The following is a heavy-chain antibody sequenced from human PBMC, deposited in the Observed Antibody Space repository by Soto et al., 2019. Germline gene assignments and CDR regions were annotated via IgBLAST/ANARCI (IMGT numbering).Heavy chain of an antibody. D-gene: IGHD6-19*01. J-gene: IGHJ4*02. CDR2: ISYDGSNK. CDR3: AKCGRAIRGYSSGWYLDY. V-gene: IGHV3-30*18. Sequence: GGALRLSCAASGLTFSSYGMHWVRKAPGKGLEWVAVISYDGSNKYYADSVKGRFTISRDNSKNTLYLQMNSLRAEDTAVYYCAKCGRAIRGYSSGWYLDYWGQGTLVTVSS. CDR1: GLTFSSYG.